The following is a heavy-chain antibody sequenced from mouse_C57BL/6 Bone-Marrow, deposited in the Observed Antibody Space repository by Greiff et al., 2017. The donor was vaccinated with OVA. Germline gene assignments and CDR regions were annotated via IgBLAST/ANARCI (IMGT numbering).Heavy chain of an antibody. Sequence: QVQLQQPGAELVKPGASVKLSCKASGYTFTSYWMHWVKQRPGQGLEWIGMIHPNSGSTNYNEKFKSKATLTVDKSSSTAYMQLSSLTSEDSAVYYCARLPCGYYAMDYWGQGTSVTVSS. J-gene: IGHJ4*01. CDR1: GYTFTSYW. D-gene: IGHD2-1*01. V-gene: IGHV1-64*01. CDR3: ARLPCGYYAMDY. CDR2: IHPNSGST.